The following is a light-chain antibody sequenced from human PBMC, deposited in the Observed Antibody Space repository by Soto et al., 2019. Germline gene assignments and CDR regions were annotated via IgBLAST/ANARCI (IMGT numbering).Light chain of an antibody. CDR1: QSVSSN. J-gene: IGKJ1*01. V-gene: IGKV3D-15*01. CDR2: GAS. CDR3: HQYHLWPWT. Sequence: ETVMTQSPATLSVSPGERATLSCRASQSVSSNLAWYQQKPGQAPRLLIYGASTRATGIPASFSGSGSGTEFTLTISSLQSEDFAVYYCHQYHLWPWTFGQGTKVDIK.